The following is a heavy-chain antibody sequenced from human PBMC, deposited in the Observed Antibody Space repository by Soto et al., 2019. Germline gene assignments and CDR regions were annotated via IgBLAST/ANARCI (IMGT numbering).Heavy chain of an antibody. J-gene: IGHJ4*02. D-gene: IGHD3-10*01. CDR2: ISPSGTT. V-gene: IGHV4-34*01. CDR1: GGSFSYYY. CDR3: TRGRLYYDSGTYEK. Sequence: PSETLSLTCAVYGGSFSYYYWSWIRQSPGKGLEWIGEISPSGTTKYNPSLKSRVIISMHTSTNQFSLYLSSVTAADTAVYYCTRGRLYYDSGTYEKWGQGTLFPISS.